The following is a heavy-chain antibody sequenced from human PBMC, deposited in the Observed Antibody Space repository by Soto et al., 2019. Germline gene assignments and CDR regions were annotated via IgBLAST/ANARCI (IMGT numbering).Heavy chain of an antibody. Sequence: QVQLVQSGAEVKKPGASVKVSCKASGYTFTTYGITWVRQAPGQGLEWMGWISAYNGNTNYAQKLQGSVTMTTDTPTSTAYMELRSLRSDDTAVYYCAREIVGELSPNWFDPWGQGTLVTVSS. CDR3: AREIVGELSPNWFDP. D-gene: IGHD3-10*01. J-gene: IGHJ5*02. CDR1: GYTFTTYG. V-gene: IGHV1-18*01. CDR2: ISAYNGNT.